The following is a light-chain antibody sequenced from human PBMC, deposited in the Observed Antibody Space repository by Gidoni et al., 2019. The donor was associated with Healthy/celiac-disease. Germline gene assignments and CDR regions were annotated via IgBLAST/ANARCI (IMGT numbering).Light chain of an antibody. V-gene: IGLV2-23*02. J-gene: IGLJ3*02. Sequence: QSALTQPASVSGSPGQSITISCTGTSRDVGSYNLVSWYQQHPGKAPTLMIYEVSKRPSGVSNRFSGSKSGKTASLTISGLQAEDEADYYCCSYAGSSTWVFGGGTKLTVL. CDR3: CSYAGSSTWV. CDR2: EVS. CDR1: SRDVGSYNL.